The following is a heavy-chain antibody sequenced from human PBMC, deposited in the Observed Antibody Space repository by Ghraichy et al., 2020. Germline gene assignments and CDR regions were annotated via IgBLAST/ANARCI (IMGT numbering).Heavy chain of an antibody. CDR2: IYYSGST. CDR1: GGSISSSSYY. D-gene: IGHD5-18*01. V-gene: IGHV4-39*01. J-gene: IGHJ4*02. CDR3: ARHRLSYSYGYPDY. Sequence: SETLSLTCTVSGGSISSSSYYWGWIRQPPGKGLEWIGSIYYSGSTYYNPSLKSRVTISVDTSKNQFSLKLSSVTAADTAVYYCARHRLSYSYGYPDYWGQGTLVTVSS.